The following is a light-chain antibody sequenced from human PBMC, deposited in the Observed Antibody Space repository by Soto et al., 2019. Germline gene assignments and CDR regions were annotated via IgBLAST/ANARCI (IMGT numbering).Light chain of an antibody. CDR1: SSDVGGYKY. J-gene: IGLJ2*01. CDR3: SSYTSSSTFV. CDR2: EVS. V-gene: IGLV2-14*01. Sequence: QSVLTQPASVSGSPGQSITISCTGTSSDVGGYKYVSWYQQRPGKAPQLMIYEVSNRPSGVSNRFSGSKSGNTASLTISGLQDEDEADYYCSSYTSSSTFVFGGGTKLTVL.